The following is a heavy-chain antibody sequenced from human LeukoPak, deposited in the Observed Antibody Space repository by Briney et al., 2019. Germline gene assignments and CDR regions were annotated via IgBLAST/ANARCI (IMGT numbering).Heavy chain of an antibody. CDR1: GFSFNYYD. CDR2: FSPKSDFI. Sequence: GGSLRLSCAGSGFSFNYYDMNWVRQAPGKGLEWVSSFSPKSDFIYYSDSVRGRFTISRDNAENSLYLQMNSLRAEDTAVYYCARADCSSSTCYLRRSWFDPWGQGTLVTVSS. CDR3: ARADCSSSTCYLRRSWFDP. D-gene: IGHD2-2*01. V-gene: IGHV3-21*01. J-gene: IGHJ5*02.